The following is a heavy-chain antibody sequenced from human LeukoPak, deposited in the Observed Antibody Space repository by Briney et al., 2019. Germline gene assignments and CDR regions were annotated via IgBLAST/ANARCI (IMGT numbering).Heavy chain of an antibody. Sequence: SVKVSCKVSGNTFTDLSMNWVRQAPGKGLEWMGGFDPEDVETIYAQKFQGRVTMTEDTSTATAYMELSSLRPDDTAVYYCATDFYRGRQFDYWGQGTLLTAYS. CDR3: ATDFYRGRQFDY. CDR2: FDPEDVET. V-gene: IGHV1-24*01. D-gene: IGHD2/OR15-2a*01. J-gene: IGHJ4*02. CDR1: GNTFTDLS.